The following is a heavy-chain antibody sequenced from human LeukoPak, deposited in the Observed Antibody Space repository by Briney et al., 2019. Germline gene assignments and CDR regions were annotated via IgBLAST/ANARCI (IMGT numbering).Heavy chain of an antibody. Sequence: SETLSLTCTVPGGSISSYYWSWIRQPPGKGLEWIGYIYYSGSTNYNPSLKSRVTISVDTSMNQFSLKLSSVTAADTAVYYCAREEAVVGSGAFDIWGQGTMVTVSS. D-gene: IGHD6-19*01. V-gene: IGHV4-59*01. CDR3: AREEAVVGSGAFDI. CDR1: GGSISSYY. CDR2: IYYSGST. J-gene: IGHJ3*02.